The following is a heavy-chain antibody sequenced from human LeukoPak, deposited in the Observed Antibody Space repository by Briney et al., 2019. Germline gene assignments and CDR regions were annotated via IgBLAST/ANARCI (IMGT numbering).Heavy chain of an antibody. J-gene: IGHJ6*01. D-gene: IGHD3-3*01. CDR2: ISAYNGNT. CDR3: ADVRSGYYTGYYGMDV. Sequence: GASVKVSCKASGYTFTSYGISWVRQAPGQGLEWMGWISAYNGNTNYAQKLQGRVTMTTDTSTSTAYMELRSLRSDDTAVYYCADVRSGYYTGYYGMDVWGQGTTVTVSS. CDR1: GYTFTSYG. V-gene: IGHV1-18*01.